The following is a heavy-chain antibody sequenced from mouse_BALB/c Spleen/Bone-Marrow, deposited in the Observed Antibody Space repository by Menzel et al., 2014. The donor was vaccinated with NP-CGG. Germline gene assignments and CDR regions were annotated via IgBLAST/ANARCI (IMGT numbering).Heavy chain of an antibody. CDR1: GFTFSSYY. CDR3: ARSPCYGNSAY. Sequence: EVQRVESGGGSVNLGGSLKLSCAASGFTFSSYYMSWVRQTPDRRLELVAAINTNGGSTYYPDTVKGRFTISRDNANNNLYLQMSSLKSDDTALCYCARSPCYGNSAYWGQGTLVTVSA. J-gene: IGHJ3*01. D-gene: IGHD2-10*01. CDR2: INTNGGST. V-gene: IGHV5-6-2*01.